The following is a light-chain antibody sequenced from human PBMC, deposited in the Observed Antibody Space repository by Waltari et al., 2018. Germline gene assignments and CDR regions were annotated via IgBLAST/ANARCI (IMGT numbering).Light chain of an antibody. V-gene: IGKV1-27*01. CDR1: QAINKY. CDR3: QKYYGDPWT. CDR2: AAS. J-gene: IGKJ1*01. Sequence: IQMTQSPSSLSASVGDRVTITCRASQAINKYIAWYQQKPGQAPNLLIYAASTLQSGVPSRFSGSGYGTDFTLTISNLQPEDVATYYCQKYYGDPWTFGQGTKVEFK.